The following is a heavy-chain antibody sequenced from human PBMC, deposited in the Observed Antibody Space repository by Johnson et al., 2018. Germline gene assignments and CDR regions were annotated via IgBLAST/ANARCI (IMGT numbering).Heavy chain of an antibody. V-gene: IGHV3-9*01. J-gene: IGHJ6*02. CDR1: GFTFDDYA. D-gene: IGHD3-16*01. Sequence: VQLVQSGGGLVQHGRSLRLSCAASGFTFDDYAMHWVRQAPGKGLEWVSGISWTSGSIGYADSVKGRFTIYRDKDKNSLYLQRNKMRAEDTALYYCAKDIRIEGVWGVGGYYYGMDVWGQGTTVTVSS. CDR3: AKDIRIEGVWGVGGYYYGMDV. CDR2: ISWTSGSI.